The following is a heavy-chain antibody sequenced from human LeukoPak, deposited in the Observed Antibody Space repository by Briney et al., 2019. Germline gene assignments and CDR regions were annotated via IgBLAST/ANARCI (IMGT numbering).Heavy chain of an antibody. J-gene: IGHJ4*02. Sequence: GGSLRLSCAASGFTFNTYAMNWVRQAPGKGLEWVASISGSASRTYHADSVKGRFTISRDNAKNSLYLQMNILRDEDTAVYYCARSPYDLLTGTTWHLFDYWGQGTVVAVSS. V-gene: IGHV3-23*01. CDR2: ISGSASRT. CDR1: GFTFNTYA. CDR3: ARSPYDLLTGTTWHLFDY. D-gene: IGHD3-9*01.